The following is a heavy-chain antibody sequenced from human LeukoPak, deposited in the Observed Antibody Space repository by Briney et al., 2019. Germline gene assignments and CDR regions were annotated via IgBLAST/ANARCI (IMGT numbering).Heavy chain of an antibody. Sequence: SVKVSCKASGYTFTSYDINWVRQATGQGLEWMGGIIPIFGTANYAQKFQGRVTITADKSTSTAYMELSSLRSEDTAVYYCARGRDYPKVPIGYWGQGTLVTVSS. V-gene: IGHV1-69*06. D-gene: IGHD4-17*01. CDR2: IIPIFGTA. CDR1: GYTFTSYD. J-gene: IGHJ4*02. CDR3: ARGRDYPKVPIGY.